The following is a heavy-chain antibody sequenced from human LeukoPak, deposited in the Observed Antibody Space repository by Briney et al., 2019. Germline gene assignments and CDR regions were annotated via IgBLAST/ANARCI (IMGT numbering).Heavy chain of an antibody. D-gene: IGHD1-20*01. CDR3: ARPYITGINDAYDM. CDR1: GYSFANYW. J-gene: IGHJ3*02. V-gene: IGHV5-51*01. Sequence: GESLRISCKGSGYSFANYWIAWVRQMPGKGLEWMGTIYPGDSDARYSPSFQGQVTLSVDRSITTAYLQWTSLKASDTAMYYCARPYITGINDAYDMWGHGTMVIVFS. CDR2: IYPGDSDA.